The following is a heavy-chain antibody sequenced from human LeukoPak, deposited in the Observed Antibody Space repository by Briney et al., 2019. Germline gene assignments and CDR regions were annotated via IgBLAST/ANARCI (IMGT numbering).Heavy chain of an antibody. CDR3: ARDLYGDSSGYCDY. V-gene: IGHV1-18*01. D-gene: IGHD3-22*01. CDR1: GYTFTSYG. Sequence: ASVKVSCKASGYTFTSYGISWVRQAPGQGLEWMGWISAYNGNTNYAQKLQGRVTMTTDTSTSTAYMELRSLRSDDTAVYYCARDLYGDSSGYCDYWGQGTLVTVSS. J-gene: IGHJ4*02. CDR2: ISAYNGNT.